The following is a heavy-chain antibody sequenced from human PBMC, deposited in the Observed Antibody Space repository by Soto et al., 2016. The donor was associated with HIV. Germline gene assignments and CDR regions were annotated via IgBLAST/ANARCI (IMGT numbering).Heavy chain of an antibody. CDR2: ISPHNGNT. CDR1: GYIFTDYG. V-gene: IGHV1-18*01. Sequence: QVQLVQSGGEVKKPGASVKVSCKASGYIFTDYGISWMRQAPGQGPEWMGRISPHNGNTNYGQKFQSRVTMTTDTSTTTAYMELTSLTSDDTAVYYCARDLPLLDVWGQGTAVTVSS. CDR3: ARDLPLLDV. J-gene: IGHJ6*02.